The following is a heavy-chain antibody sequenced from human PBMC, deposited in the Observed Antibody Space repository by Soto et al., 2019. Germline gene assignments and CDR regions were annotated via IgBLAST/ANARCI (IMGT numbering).Heavy chain of an antibody. CDR3: ASTSIAAQYYFDY. D-gene: IGHD6-6*01. CDR1: GGTFSSYA. J-gene: IGHJ4*02. CDR2: IIPIFGIA. V-gene: IGHV1-69*01. Sequence: VRVSCKASGGTFSSYAISWVRQAPGQGLDWMGGIIPIFGIANYAQKFQGRVTITADESTSTAYMELSSLRSEDTAVYYCASTSIAAQYYFDYWGQGTLVTVSS.